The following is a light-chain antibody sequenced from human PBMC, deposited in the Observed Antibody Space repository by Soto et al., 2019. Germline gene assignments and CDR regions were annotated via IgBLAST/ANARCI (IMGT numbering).Light chain of an antibody. CDR1: GSNSGAGYG. V-gene: IGLV1-40*01. Sequence: QSVLTKPPSVPGAPGRTVASSCTGSGSNSGAGYGVQWYQQRPGTAPRLLIYGSDDRPSGVPDRFAASVSGNSASLAITGLQTEDEAFYYCQSYDSNLREVFGPGTKVTVL. J-gene: IGLJ1*01. CDR3: QSYDSNLREV. CDR2: GSD.